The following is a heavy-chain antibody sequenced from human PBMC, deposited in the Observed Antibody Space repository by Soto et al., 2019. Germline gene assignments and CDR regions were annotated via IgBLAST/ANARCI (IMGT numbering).Heavy chain of an antibody. J-gene: IGHJ3*02. CDR1: GFTFSSYA. Sequence: GGSLRLSCAASGFTFSSYAMSWVRQAPGKGLEWVSAISGSGGSTYYADSVKGRFTISRDNSKNTLYLQMNSLRAEDTAVYYCAKVDDSSGYPYTYDAFDIWGQGTMVTVSS. CDR2: ISGSGGST. CDR3: AKVDDSSGYPYTYDAFDI. V-gene: IGHV3-23*01. D-gene: IGHD3-22*01.